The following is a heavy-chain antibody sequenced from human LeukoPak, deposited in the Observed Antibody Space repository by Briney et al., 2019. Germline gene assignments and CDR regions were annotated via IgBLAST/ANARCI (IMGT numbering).Heavy chain of an antibody. CDR2: IYYSGST. D-gene: IGHD6-19*01. V-gene: IGHV4-59*01. CDR3: AREGSSGPPHFQH. J-gene: IGHJ1*01. CDR1: GGSISSYY. Sequence: SETLSLTCTVSGGSISSYYWRWIRQPPGKGLEWIGYIYYSGSTNYNPSLKSRVTISVDTSKNQFSLKLSSVTAADTAVYHCAREGSSGPPHFQHWGQGTLVTVSS.